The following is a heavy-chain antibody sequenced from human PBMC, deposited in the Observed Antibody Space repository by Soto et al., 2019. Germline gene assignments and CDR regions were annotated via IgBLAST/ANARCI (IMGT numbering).Heavy chain of an antibody. Sequence: QVTLKESGPVLVKPTETLTLTCTVSGFSLSNARMGVSWIRQPPGKALEWLAHIFSNDEKSYSTSLKSRLTTAKDTSKSQVVLTMTNMDPVDTATYYCARIQRGIVVVPAAQALGYFDYWGQGTLVTVSS. CDR2: IFSNDEK. CDR1: GFSLSNARMG. J-gene: IGHJ4*02. CDR3: ARIQRGIVVVPAAQALGYFDY. D-gene: IGHD2-2*01. V-gene: IGHV2-26*01.